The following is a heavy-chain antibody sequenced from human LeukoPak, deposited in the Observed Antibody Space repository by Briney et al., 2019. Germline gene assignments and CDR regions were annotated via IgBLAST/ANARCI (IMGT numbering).Heavy chain of an antibody. V-gene: IGHV3-23*01. J-gene: IGHJ4*02. CDR1: GFIFSTYT. CDR3: AKDRVPDGVWEIDY. Sequence: GGSLRLSCAASGFIFSTYTMNRVRQVPGKGLEWVSAMTGGGGTTFYTDSVKGRFTISRDNSKNTLYLQMNSLRVEDTAVYYCAKDRVPDGVWEIDYWGQGTLVIVSS. D-gene: IGHD1-14*01. CDR2: MTGGGGTT.